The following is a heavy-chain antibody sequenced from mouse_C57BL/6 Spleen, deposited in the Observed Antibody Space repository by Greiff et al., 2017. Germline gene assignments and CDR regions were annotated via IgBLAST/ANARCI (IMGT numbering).Heavy chain of an antibody. CDR1: GYAFSSYW. CDR3: ARKGFTTVRYFAY. CDR2: IYPGDGDT. V-gene: IGHV1-80*01. J-gene: IGHJ2*01. D-gene: IGHD1-1*01. Sequence: QVQLQQSGAELVKPGASVKISCKASGYAFSSYWMHWVKQRPGKGLEWIGQIYPGDGDTNYNGKFKGKATLTADKSSSTAYMQLSSLTSEDAAVYVCARKGFTTVRYFAYWGQGTTLTVSA.